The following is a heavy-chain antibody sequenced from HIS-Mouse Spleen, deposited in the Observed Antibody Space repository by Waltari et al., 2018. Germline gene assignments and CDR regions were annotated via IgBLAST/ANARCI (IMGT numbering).Heavy chain of an antibody. CDR2: IYWDDDK. CDR1: GFSLSTSGVG. Sequence: QITLKESGPTLVKPTQTLTLTCTFSGFSLSTSGVGVGWIRQPPGKALEWLALIYWDDDKRYSPSLKSRLTITKDTSKNQVVLTMTNMDPVDTATYYCTYGGCTNGVCYTDPGGYFQHWGQGTLVTVSS. J-gene: IGHJ1*01. CDR3: TYGGCTNGVCYTDPGGYFQH. D-gene: IGHD2-8*01. V-gene: IGHV2-5*02.